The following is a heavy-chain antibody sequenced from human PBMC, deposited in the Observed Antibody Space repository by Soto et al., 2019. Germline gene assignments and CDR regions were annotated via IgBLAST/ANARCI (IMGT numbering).Heavy chain of an antibody. CDR3: AREVEWSGYFEY. V-gene: IGHV4-59*11. CDR1: GVSISSHY. D-gene: IGHD3-3*01. J-gene: IGHJ4*02. CDR2: ISYRGTT. Sequence: SVTMSVTCNVAGVSISSHYGSWIRQSPGKGPEWIGYISYRGTTDYSPSLESRVTISADTSKNQFSLRLTSVTAADTAVYYCAREVEWSGYFEYWGQGTVVTVSS.